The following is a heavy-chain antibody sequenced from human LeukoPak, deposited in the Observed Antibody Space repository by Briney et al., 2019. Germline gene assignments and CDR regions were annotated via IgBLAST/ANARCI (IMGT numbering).Heavy chain of an antibody. J-gene: IGHJ5*02. Sequence: PSETLSLTCTVSGGSISSYYWSWIRQPPGKGLEWIGSIYYSGSTYYNPSLKSRVTISVDTSKNQFFLKLSSVTAADTAVYYCARLSGVVNGNWFDPWGQGTLVTVSS. CDR1: GGSISSYY. D-gene: IGHD3-3*01. V-gene: IGHV4-59*05. CDR3: ARLSGVVNGNWFDP. CDR2: IYYSGST.